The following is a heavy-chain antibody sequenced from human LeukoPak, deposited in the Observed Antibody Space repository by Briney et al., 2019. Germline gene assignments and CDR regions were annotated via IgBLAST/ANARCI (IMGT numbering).Heavy chain of an antibody. CDR3: ARDRGIAAAGTGGAFDI. V-gene: IGHV3-30*04. CDR1: GFTFSSYA. D-gene: IGHD6-13*01. Sequence: PGRSLRLSCAASGFTFSSYAMHWVRQAPGKGLEWVAVISYDGSNKYYADSVKGRFTISRDNSKNTLYLQMNSLRAEDTAVYYCARDRGIAAAGTGGAFDIWGQGTMVTVSS. CDR2: ISYDGSNK. J-gene: IGHJ3*02.